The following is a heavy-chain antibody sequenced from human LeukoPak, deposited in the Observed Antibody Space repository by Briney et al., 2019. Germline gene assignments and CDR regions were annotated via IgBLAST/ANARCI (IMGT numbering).Heavy chain of an antibody. CDR3: ARVGDYSNFYFDY. CDR1: GGSFSGYY. D-gene: IGHD4-11*01. CDR2: INYSGST. J-gene: IGHJ4*02. V-gene: IGHV4-34*01. Sequence: SETLSLICAVYGGSFSGYYWSWIRQPPGKGLEWIGEINYSGSTNYNPSLKSRATISVDTSKNQFSLKLSSVTAADTAVYYCARVGDYSNFYFDYWGQGTLVTVSS.